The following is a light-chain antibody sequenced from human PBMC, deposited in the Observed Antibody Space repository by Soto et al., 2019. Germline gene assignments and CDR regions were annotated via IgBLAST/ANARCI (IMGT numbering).Light chain of an antibody. CDR3: NSYTSRYTFV. Sequence: QSALTQPASVSGSPGQSITISCTGTSSDVGGYDLVSWYQQHPGKAPKLIIYEGSKRPSGISNRFSGSKSGNTASLTISGLQPEDEADYYCNSYTSRYTFVLGTGTKLTVL. CDR2: EGS. V-gene: IGLV2-14*02. CDR1: SSDVGGYDL. J-gene: IGLJ1*01.